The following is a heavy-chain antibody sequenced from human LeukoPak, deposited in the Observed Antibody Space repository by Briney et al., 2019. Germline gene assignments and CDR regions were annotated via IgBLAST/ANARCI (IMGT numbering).Heavy chain of an antibody. CDR2: ISRRSSTI. V-gene: IGHV3-48*04. D-gene: IGHD3-10*01. Sequence: GGSLRLSCAASGFTFSSYSMNWVRQAPGKGREWGSYISRRSSTIYYADSVKGGFTISRDNDKTSLYLQMKSLRAEDKDVYYCARDIGRFGELSPIDYWGQGTLVTVSS. J-gene: IGHJ4*02. CDR1: GFTFSSYS. CDR3: ARDIGRFGELSPIDY.